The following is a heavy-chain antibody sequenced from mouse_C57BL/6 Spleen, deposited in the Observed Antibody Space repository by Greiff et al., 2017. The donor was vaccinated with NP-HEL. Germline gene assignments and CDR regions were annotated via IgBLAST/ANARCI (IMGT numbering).Heavy chain of an antibody. J-gene: IGHJ4*01. CDR2: IYPGDGDT. V-gene: IGHV1-80*01. CDR1: GYAFSSYW. CDR3: ARWRLLHYYAMDY. D-gene: IGHD2-3*01. Sequence: QVQLKQSGAELVKPGASVKISCKASGYAFSSYWMNWVKQRPGKGLEWIGQIYPGDGDTNYNGKFKGKATLTADKSSSTAYMQLSSLTSEDSAVYFCARWRLLHYYAMDYWGQGTSVTVSS.